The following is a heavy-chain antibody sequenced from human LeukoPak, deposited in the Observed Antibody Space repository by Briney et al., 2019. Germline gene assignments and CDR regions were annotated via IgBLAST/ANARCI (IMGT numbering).Heavy chain of an antibody. J-gene: IGHJ4*02. D-gene: IGHD3-10*01. CDR3: ARDHGGSGSYFDY. V-gene: IGHV4-61*02. Sequence: SQTLSLTCTVSGGSISSANYYWSWIRQPAGKGLEWIGRIYTSGSTNYNPSLKSRVTISVDTSKNQFSLKLSSVTAADMAVYYCARDHGGSGSYFDYWGQGTLVTVSS. CDR2: IYTSGST. CDR1: GGSISSANYY.